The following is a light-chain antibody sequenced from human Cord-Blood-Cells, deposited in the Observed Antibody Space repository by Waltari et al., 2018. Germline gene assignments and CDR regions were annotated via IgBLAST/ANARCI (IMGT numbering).Light chain of an antibody. V-gene: IGLV3-1*01. CDR2: ENN. CDR1: KLGDKY. J-gene: IGLJ2*01. CDR3: QAWDSSTVV. Sequence: SYELTQPPSVSVSPGQTASITCSGDKLGDKYACWHQQKPGQSHVLVIYENNKQPSGIPERFSGSNSGNTATLTISGTRAMDEADYYSQAWDSSTVVFGGGTKLTVL.